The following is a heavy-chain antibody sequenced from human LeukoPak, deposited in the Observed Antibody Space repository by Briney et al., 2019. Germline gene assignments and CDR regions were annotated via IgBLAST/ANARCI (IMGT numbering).Heavy chain of an antibody. Sequence: GGSLRLSCAASGFTFSSYSMNWVRQAPGKGLEWVSSISSSSSYIYYADSVKGRFTISRDNAKNSLYLQMNSLRAEDTAVYYCARALGGDLWLVHVFDIWGQGTMVTVSS. J-gene: IGHJ3*02. CDR1: GFTFSSYS. V-gene: IGHV3-21*01. CDR3: ARALGGDLWLVHVFDI. CDR2: ISSSSSYI. D-gene: IGHD6-19*01.